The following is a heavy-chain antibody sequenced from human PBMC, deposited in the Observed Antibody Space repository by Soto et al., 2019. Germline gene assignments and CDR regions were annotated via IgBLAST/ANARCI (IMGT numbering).Heavy chain of an antibody. Sequence: QVQLVQSGAEVKKPGASVKVSCKASGYTFSSYGIHWVRQAPGQGLEWMGWISGYNGKTNYAQKFQGRVTMTTDTSTATAYMDLRSLRSDDTAVYYSARERDESSWSSAEYLQHWGQGTLVTVSS. CDR1: GYTFSSYG. D-gene: IGHD6-13*01. V-gene: IGHV1-18*01. CDR2: ISGYNGKT. CDR3: ARERDESSWSSAEYLQH. J-gene: IGHJ1*01.